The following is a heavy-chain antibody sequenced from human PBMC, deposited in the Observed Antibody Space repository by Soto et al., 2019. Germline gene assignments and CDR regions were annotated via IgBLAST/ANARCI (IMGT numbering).Heavy chain of an antibody. V-gene: IGHV4-61*01. CDR1: GGSVRNGFYY. J-gene: IGHJ6*02. CDR3: VRDCSSTSCSRGYCYAMDV. D-gene: IGHD2-2*01. CDR2: VYYNGIT. Sequence: SETLSLTCTVSGGSVRNGFYYWSWIRQPPGKGLEWIGFVYYNGITNYNPSLNSRLTVSLDTSTNQFFLRLRSVTAADTAIYYCVRDCSSTSCSRGYCYAMDVWGQGTTVTVSS.